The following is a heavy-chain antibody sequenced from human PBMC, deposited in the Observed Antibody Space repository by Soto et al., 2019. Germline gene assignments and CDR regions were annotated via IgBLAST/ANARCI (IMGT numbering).Heavy chain of an antibody. CDR1: GFTFSSYA. D-gene: IGHD3-9*01. CDR3: APPGRVRDYYYYMDV. CDR2: ITSGDST. J-gene: IGHJ6*03. Sequence: EVQLLESGGGLVQPGGSLRLSCAASGFTFSSYAMSWVRQAPGKGLEWVSTITSGDSTYYADSVKGRFTISRDNSKHTLYLQMNSLRAEDTAVYYCAPPGRVRDYYYYMDVWGKGTTVTVSS. V-gene: IGHV3-23*01.